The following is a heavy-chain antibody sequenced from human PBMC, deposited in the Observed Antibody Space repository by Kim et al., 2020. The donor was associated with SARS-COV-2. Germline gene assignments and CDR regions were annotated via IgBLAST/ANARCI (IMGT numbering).Heavy chain of an antibody. CDR3: ARGGGSSSYGFDY. D-gene: IGHD6-6*01. J-gene: IGHJ4*02. Sequence: YTPSLKSRFTISVDTSKNQFSLKLSSVTAADTAVYYCARGGGSSSYGFDYWGQGTLVTVSS. V-gene: IGHV4-31*02.